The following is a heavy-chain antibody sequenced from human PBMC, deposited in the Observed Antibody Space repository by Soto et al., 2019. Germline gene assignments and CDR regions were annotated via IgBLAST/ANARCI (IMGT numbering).Heavy chain of an antibody. CDR3: ARSKRDGYKTYHFDY. CDR1: GYTFTSYA. CDR2: INAGNGNT. V-gene: IGHV1-3*01. Sequence: ASVKVSCKASGYTFTSYAMHWVRQAPGQRLEWMGWINAGNGNTKYSQKFQGRVTITRDTSASTAYMELSSLRSEDTAVYYCARSKRDGYKTYHFDYWGQGTLVTVSS. D-gene: IGHD5-12*01. J-gene: IGHJ4*02.